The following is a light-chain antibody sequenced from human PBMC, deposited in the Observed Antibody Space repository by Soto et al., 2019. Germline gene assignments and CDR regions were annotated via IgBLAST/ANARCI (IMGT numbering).Light chain of an antibody. J-gene: IGKJ1*01. Sequence: DIQRTQSPSTLSASVGDSVTITCRASQSITIWLAWYQQKPGKAPNLLIWDASTLQSGVPSRFTGSGSGTDFTLTISSLKPEDFETYYCQQSYSPPGTFGQGTKVDIK. V-gene: IGKV1-39*01. CDR2: DAS. CDR3: QQSYSPPGT. CDR1: QSITIW.